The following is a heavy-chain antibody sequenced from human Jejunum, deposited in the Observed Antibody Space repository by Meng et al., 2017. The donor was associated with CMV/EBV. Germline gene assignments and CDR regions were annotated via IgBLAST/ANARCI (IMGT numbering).Heavy chain of an antibody. J-gene: IGHJ4*02. CDR3: ARASRVLGGFDY. CDR2: ISAYNGNT. Sequence: QVKLVQSWAEVKKPRASVKVSCEASGFIFTSYAISWVRQAPGQGLQYMGWISAYNGNTNYAQELQGRVTMTRDTSTSTVHMEVSSLRSADTAVYYCARASRVLGGFDYWGQGTLVTVSS. CDR1: GFIFTSYA. V-gene: IGHV1-18*01. D-gene: IGHD3-16*01.